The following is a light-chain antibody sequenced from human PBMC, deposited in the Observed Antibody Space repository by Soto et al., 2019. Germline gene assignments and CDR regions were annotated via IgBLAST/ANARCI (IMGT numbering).Light chain of an antibody. CDR2: KAS. J-gene: IGKJ3*01. V-gene: IGKV1-5*03. Sequence: DIQMTQSPSTLSASVGDRVTITCRASQSISSWLAWYQQKPGKAPKLLIYKASSLESGVPSRFSGSGSGTEFTLTIISLRPDDFATYYCQQYNSYPFTFGPGTKVDI. CDR1: QSISSW. CDR3: QQYNSYPFT.